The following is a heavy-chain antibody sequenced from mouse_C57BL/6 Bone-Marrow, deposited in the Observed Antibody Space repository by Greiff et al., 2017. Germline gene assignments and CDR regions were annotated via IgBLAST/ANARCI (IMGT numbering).Heavy chain of an antibody. D-gene: IGHD2-4*01. J-gene: IGHJ4*01. V-gene: IGHV2-6*03. CDR2: IWSDGST. CDR1: GFSLTSYG. Sequence: QVQLKESGPGLVAPSQSLSITCTVSGFSLTSYGVHWVRQPPGKGLEWLVVIWSDGSTTYNSALKSRLSISKDNSKSQVFLKMNSLQTDDTAMYYCARPYYYEYDGYAMDYWGQGTSVTVSS. CDR3: ARPYYYEYDGYAMDY.